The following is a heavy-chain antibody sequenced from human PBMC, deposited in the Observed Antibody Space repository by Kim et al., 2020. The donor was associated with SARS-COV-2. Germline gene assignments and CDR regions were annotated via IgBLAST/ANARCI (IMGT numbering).Heavy chain of an antibody. J-gene: IGHJ5*02. Sequence: SADSVKGRYTISRDNSKKTMDLQRNSARAEERAIYYCAKGWDGERNWLDHWGQGTLVTVSS. D-gene: IGHD1-1*01. V-gene: IGHV3-23*01. CDR3: AKGWDGERNWLDH.